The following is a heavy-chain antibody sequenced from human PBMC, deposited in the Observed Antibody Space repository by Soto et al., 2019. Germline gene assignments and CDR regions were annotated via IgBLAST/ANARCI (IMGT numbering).Heavy chain of an antibody. CDR2: LWYDGSGE. V-gene: IGHV3-33*08. CDR1: GFTFSDYG. Sequence: QVHLVESGGGVVQPGGSLRLSCAGSGFTFSDYGMHSVRQAPGKGLEWVAVLWYDGSGEYYTDSVRGRFTISRVNSKNTLYLQMNNLRDEDTGVYYCARDSVRFLEHFSKDYFDYWGQGTRVTVSS. D-gene: IGHD3-3*01. J-gene: IGHJ4*02. CDR3: ARDSVRFLEHFSKDYFDY.